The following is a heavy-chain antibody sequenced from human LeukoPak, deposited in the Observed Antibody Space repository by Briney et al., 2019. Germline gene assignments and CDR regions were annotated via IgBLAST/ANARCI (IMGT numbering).Heavy chain of an antibody. Sequence: GGSLILSCAASGFTVSSNYMSWVRQAPGKGLEWVSVIYAGGTTYYADSAKGRFTISRDNSKNTLYLQMSSLRPEDTAVYYCVNQISGWVYWGQGILVTVSS. D-gene: IGHD6-19*01. CDR1: GFTVSSNY. CDR3: VNQISGWVY. J-gene: IGHJ4*02. CDR2: IYAGGTT. V-gene: IGHV3-53*05.